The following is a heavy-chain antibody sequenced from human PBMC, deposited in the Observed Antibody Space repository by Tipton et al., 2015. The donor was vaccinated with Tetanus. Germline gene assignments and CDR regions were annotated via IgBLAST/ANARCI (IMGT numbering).Heavy chain of an antibody. J-gene: IGHJ5*01. CDR1: GYIFNNYW. Sequence: MQLVQSGGEVKKPGESLKISCKGSGYIFNNYWIGWVRQKPGKGLEGMGIIYPGDSDTRYSPSFQGQVTISVDKSISTAYLQWSSLKASDTSMFYCARAHCTDGVCNFDFWGQGALVTVAS. CDR2: IYPGDSDT. V-gene: IGHV5-51*01. D-gene: IGHD2-8*01. CDR3: ARAHCTDGVCNFDF.